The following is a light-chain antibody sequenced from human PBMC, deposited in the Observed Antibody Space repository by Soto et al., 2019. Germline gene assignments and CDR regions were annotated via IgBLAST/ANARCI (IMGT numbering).Light chain of an antibody. CDR2: AAS. CDR3: QQLNTYPLT. Sequence: DIQLTQSPSFLSASVGDRVTITCRASQGISSYLAWYQQKPGKAPKVLLYAASTLQSGVPSRFSGSGSGTEFTLTISSLQPEDFATYYCQQLNTYPLTFGGGTKVDIK. V-gene: IGKV1-9*01. CDR1: QGISSY. J-gene: IGKJ4*01.